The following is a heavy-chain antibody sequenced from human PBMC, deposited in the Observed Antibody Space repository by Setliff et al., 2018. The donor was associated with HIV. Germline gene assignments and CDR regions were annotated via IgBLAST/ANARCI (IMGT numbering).Heavy chain of an antibody. V-gene: IGHV4-31*11. Sequence: SETLSLTCAVSGGSVSSADYSWSWIRQRTGKGLEWIGYNDYRGSTYYNPSLKGRILISVDTSKNQVSLKLDSVTAADTAVYYCARDGTYCSGGTCGKIFDYWGQGTLVTVSS. D-gene: IGHD2-15*01. J-gene: IGHJ4*02. CDR2: NDYRGST. CDR3: ARDGTYCSGGTCGKIFDY. CDR1: GGSVSSADYS.